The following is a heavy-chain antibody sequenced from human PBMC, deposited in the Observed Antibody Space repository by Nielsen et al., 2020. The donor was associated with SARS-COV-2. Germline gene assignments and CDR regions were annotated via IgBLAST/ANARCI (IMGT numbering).Heavy chain of an antibody. J-gene: IGHJ4*02. Sequence: ASVKVSCKTSGYTFSNFDITWVRQAPGQGLEWMGWISSDNRKTSHVQKFQGRLTMTTETSTTTAYMELRGLKSDDTAMYYCARDAPGIAVAVPRSDFWGQGTLVTVSS. CDR3: ARDAPGIAVAVPRSDF. V-gene: IGHV1-18*01. CDR1: GYTFSNFD. CDR2: ISSDNRKT. D-gene: IGHD6-19*01.